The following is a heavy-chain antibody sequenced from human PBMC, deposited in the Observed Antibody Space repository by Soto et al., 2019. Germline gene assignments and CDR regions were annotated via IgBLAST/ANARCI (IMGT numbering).Heavy chain of an antibody. V-gene: IGHV4-59*01. CDR2: IYYSGST. CDR3: ARGGRVTIFGGLAAFDI. J-gene: IGHJ3*02. Sequence: SETLSLTCAVSGGSIGSYYWSWIRQPPGKGLEWIGYIYYSGSTNYNPSLKSRVTISVDTSKNQFSLKLSSVTAADTAVYYCARGGRVTIFGGLAAFDIWGQGTMVTVSS. D-gene: IGHD3-3*01. CDR1: GGSIGSYY.